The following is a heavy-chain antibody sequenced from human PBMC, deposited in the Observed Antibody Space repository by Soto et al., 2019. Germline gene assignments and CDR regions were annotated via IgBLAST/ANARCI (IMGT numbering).Heavy chain of an antibody. D-gene: IGHD5-18*01. V-gene: IGHV4-59*01. CDR2: VFYKGNT. J-gene: IGHJ4*02. CDR3: ATSGDSFGFTDY. CDR1: GGSITGYY. Sequence: QVQLQESGPGLVKPSETLSLTCTVSGGSITGYYWTWIRQPPGKGLEWIGYVFYKGNTNYNPSLKSRVTISVDTSANQFSLSLSSVTAADTAVYYCATSGDSFGFTDYWGQVTLVTVSS.